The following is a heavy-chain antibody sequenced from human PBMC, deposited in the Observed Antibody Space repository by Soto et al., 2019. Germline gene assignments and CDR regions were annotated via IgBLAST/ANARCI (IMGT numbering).Heavy chain of an antibody. J-gene: IGHJ4*02. Sequence: GGSLRLSCAASGFTIGDYWMSWVRQAPGKGLEWVANIKQDGSEKYYVDSVKGRFTISRDSAKNSLYLQMNSLRGEDTAVYYCARTIVVVVPDYFDHWGQGTLVTVSS. CDR1: GFTIGDYW. V-gene: IGHV3-7*01. D-gene: IGHD3-22*01. CDR3: ARTIVVVVPDYFDH. CDR2: IKQDGSEK.